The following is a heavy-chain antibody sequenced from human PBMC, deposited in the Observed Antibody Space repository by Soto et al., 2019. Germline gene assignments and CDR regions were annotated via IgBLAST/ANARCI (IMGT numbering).Heavy chain of an antibody. V-gene: IGHV1-3*01. J-gene: IGHJ5*02. Sequence: GASVKVSCKASGITFSSYAMHWVRQAPGQRLEWMGWINAGSGDTRYSQIFQGRVTLTRDTSASTVYLDLSSLRSEDTAIYYCARAISGYVTWGQGTLVTVSS. CDR1: GITFSSYA. CDR3: ARAISGYVT. D-gene: IGHD5-12*01. CDR2: INAGSGDT.